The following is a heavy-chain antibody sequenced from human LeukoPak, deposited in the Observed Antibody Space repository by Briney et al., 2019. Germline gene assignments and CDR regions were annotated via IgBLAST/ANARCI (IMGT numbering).Heavy chain of an antibody. J-gene: IGHJ4*02. CDR1: GXTFSSYA. V-gene: IGHV3-23*01. CDR2: ISGSGGST. Sequence: PGGSLRPSCAASGXTFSSYAMSWVRQAPRKGLEWVSAISGSGGSTYYADSVKGRFTISRDNSKNTLYLQMNSLRAEDTAVYYCAKGWLYYFDYWGQGTLVTVSS. D-gene: IGHD6-19*01. CDR3: AKGWLYYFDY.